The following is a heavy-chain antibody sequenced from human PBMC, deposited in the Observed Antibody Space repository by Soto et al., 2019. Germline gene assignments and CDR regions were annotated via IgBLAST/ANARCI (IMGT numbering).Heavy chain of an antibody. Sequence: SVKVSCKASGGTFSSYAISWVRQAPGQGLEWMGGIIPIFGTANYAQKFQGRVTITADKSTSTAYMELSSLRSENTAVYYCARGFGRNYYYGMDVWGQGTTVTVSS. CDR3: ARGFGRNYYYGMDV. CDR1: GGTFSSYA. V-gene: IGHV1-69*06. D-gene: IGHD3-3*01. J-gene: IGHJ6*02. CDR2: IIPIFGTA.